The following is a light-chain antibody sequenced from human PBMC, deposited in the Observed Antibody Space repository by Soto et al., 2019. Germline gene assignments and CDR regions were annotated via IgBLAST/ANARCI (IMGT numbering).Light chain of an antibody. CDR2: AAS. CDR3: QKHDSVPWT. Sequence: DIQMTQSPSSLSASVGDRVTITCRASQGISTFVAWYQQQPGKVPNLLISAASTFQSGVPSRFSGSGSGTDFTLTISSLQPEDVATYYCQKHDSVPWTFGQGTKVEIK. V-gene: IGKV1-27*01. CDR1: QGISTF. J-gene: IGKJ1*01.